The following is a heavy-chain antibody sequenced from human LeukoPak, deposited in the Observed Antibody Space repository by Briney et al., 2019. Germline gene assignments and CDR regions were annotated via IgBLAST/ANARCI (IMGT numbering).Heavy chain of an antibody. V-gene: IGHV4-39*07. Sequence: PSETLSLTCTVSGGSISSSSYYWGWLRQPPGKGLEWIGRIYTSGSTTYNPSLKRRVTISVDSCKNQFSLKLSSVTAADTAVYYCARLERRDYYYYMDVWGKGTTVTVSS. CDR1: GGSISSSSYY. CDR2: IYTSGST. D-gene: IGHD1-1*01. CDR3: ARLERRDYYYYMDV. J-gene: IGHJ6*03.